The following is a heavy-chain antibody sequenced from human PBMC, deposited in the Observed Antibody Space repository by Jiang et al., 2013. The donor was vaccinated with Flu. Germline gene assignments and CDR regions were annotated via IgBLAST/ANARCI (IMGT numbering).Heavy chain of an antibody. D-gene: IGHD3-3*01. V-gene: IGHV6-1*01. CDR1: GGSVSSNSAA. CDR3: ASVYDFWSGGAYP. Sequence: QTLSLTCAISGGSVSSNSAAWNWIRQSPSRGLEWLGRTYYRSKWYNDYAVSVKSRITINPDTSKNQFSLQLNSVTPEDTAVYYCASVYDFWSGGAYPWGQGTLVTVSS. J-gene: IGHJ5*02. CDR2: TYYRSKWYN.